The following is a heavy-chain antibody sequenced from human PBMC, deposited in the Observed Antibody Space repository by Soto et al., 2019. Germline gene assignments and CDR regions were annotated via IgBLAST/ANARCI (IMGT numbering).Heavy chain of an antibody. Sequence: EVQLLVSGGGLVQPGGSLRLSCAASGFTFSSYAMNWVRQAPGEWLEWGSTITNTGGDKIYADSVKGRFTISRDNSKNTLFLQMNNLRVEDTAIYYCAKASGESDQWSRVFDSWGQGTRVTVSS. J-gene: IGHJ4*02. D-gene: IGHD3-3*01. CDR2: ITNTGGDK. CDR1: GFTFSSYA. CDR3: AKASGESDQWSRVFDS. V-gene: IGHV3-23*01.